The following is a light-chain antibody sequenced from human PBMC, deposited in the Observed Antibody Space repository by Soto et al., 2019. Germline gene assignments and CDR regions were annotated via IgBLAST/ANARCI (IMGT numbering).Light chain of an antibody. CDR3: SSYTSSSTQDV. CDR2: DVS. Sequence: FVLTQPASVSGSPGQSITLSCTGNSSDVGGYNYVSWYQQHPGKAPKLMIYDVSNRPSGVSNRFSGSKSGNTASLTISGLQAEDEADYYCSSYTSSSTQDVFGTGTKVTVL. CDR1: SSDVGGYNY. J-gene: IGLJ1*01. V-gene: IGLV2-14*01.